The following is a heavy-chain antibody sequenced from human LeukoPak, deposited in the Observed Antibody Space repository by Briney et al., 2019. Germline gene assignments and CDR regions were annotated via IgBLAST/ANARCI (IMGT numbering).Heavy chain of an antibody. J-gene: IGHJ6*03. V-gene: IGHV4-4*07. CDR1: GGSISSYY. D-gene: IGHD3-22*01. Sequence: ASETLSLTCTVSGGSISSYYWSWIRQPAGKGLEWIGRIYTSGSTNYNPSLKSRVTMSVDTSKNLFSLKLSSVTAADTAVYYCARDYYYDSSGYPPYYYYYMDVWGKGTTVTVSS. CDR3: ARDYYYDSSGYPPYYYYYMDV. CDR2: IYTSGST.